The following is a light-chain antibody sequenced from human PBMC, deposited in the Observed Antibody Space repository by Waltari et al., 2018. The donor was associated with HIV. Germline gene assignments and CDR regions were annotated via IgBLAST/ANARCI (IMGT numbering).Light chain of an antibody. J-gene: IGKJ2*01. Sequence: EIVLTKSPATLSLYPGETATLFCRASQSVGTYLASSQQTPGQVPRLLISDASNRATGIPARVSGSGSGTDFTLTISSLEPEDFAVYYCQQRSDWPPYTFGQGTKLEIK. CDR1: QSVGTY. CDR2: DAS. CDR3: QQRSDWPPYT. V-gene: IGKV3-11*01.